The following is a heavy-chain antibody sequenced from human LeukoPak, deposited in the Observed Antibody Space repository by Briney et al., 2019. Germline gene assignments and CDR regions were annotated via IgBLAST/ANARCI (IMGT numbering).Heavy chain of an antibody. CDR1: GYTFTSYY. D-gene: IGHD6-19*01. V-gene: IGHV1-46*01. CDR3: ARDQWTGFDP. Sequence: GAPVKVSCKASGYTFTSYYMHWVRQAPGQGLEWMGIINPSGGSTTLAQKFQGRVTVTRDTSTSTVYMELSSLRSEDTAVYYCARDQWTGFDPWGQGTLVTVSS. CDR2: INPSGGST. J-gene: IGHJ5*02.